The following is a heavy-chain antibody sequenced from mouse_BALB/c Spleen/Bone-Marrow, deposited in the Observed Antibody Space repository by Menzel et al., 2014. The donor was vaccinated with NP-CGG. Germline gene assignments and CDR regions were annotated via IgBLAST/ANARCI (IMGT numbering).Heavy chain of an antibody. CDR3: ARGYGPFDY. D-gene: IGHD1-2*01. Sequence: EVKLQQSGAELVKPGASVKLSCTASGFNIKDIYMHWVKQRPEQGLEWIGRIDPANGDTKYDPKFQGKATITADTSSNTAYLQLSSLTSEDTAGYYCARGYGPFDYWGQGTTLTVSS. CDR2: IDPANGDT. CDR1: GFNIKDIY. J-gene: IGHJ2*01. V-gene: IGHV14-3*02.